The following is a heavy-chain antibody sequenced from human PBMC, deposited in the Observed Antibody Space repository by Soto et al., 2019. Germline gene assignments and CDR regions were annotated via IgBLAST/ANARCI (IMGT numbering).Heavy chain of an antibody. CDR2: IYYTGST. J-gene: IGHJ4*02. Sequence: SETLSLTCTVSGGSISDYYWGWIRQPPGKGLEWIGYIYYTGSTNYNPSLKSRVTISVDTSKNHFTLILSSVTAADTAVYYCARGRHWLDYWGPGFLVTVSS. CDR1: GGSISDYY. CDR3: ARGRHWLDY. D-gene: IGHD6-19*01. V-gene: IGHV4-59*01.